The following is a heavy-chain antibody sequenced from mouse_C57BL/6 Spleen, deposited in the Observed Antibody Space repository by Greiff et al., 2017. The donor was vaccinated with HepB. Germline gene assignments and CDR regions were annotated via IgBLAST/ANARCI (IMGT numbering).Heavy chain of an antibody. CDR3: AREGGKKLGQGYFDV. Sequence: EVQLQESGPELVKPGASVKMSCKASGYTFTDYNMHWVKQSHGKSLEWIGYINPNNGGTSYNQKFKGKATLTVNKSSSTAYMELRSLTSEDSAVYYCAREGGKKLGQGYFDVWGTGTTVTVSS. D-gene: IGHD4-1*01. CDR2: INPNNGGT. CDR1: GYTFTDYN. J-gene: IGHJ1*03. V-gene: IGHV1-22*01.